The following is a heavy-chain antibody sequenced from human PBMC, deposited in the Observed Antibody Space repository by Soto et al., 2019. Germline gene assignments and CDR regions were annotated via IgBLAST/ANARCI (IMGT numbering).Heavy chain of an antibody. V-gene: IGHV4-59*01. CDR2: IYYSGST. CDR3: AREELRGAFDI. CDR1: GGSISSYY. Sequence: QVQLQESGPGLVKPSETLSLTCTVSGGSISSYYWSWIRQPPGKGLEWIGYIYYSGSTNFNPSLKSRVTILVDTSKNQCSLKLSSVTAADTAVYYCAREELRGAFDIWGQGTMVTVSS. J-gene: IGHJ3*02. D-gene: IGHD1-26*01.